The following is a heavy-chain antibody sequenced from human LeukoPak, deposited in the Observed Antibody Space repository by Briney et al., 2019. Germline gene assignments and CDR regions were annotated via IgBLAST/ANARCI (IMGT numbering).Heavy chain of an antibody. CDR2: ISTSGTTA. CDR3: ARAFGDNGMDV. Sequence: GGSLRLSCAVSGFTFSSYGMPWVRQARGKGLEGVSVISTSGTTAYYADSVHGWFTITRNNSNNTLYHQMDSLRDDDTALYCCARAFGDNGMDVWGQGTTVIVSS. CDR1: GFTFSSYG. D-gene: IGHD4-17*01. J-gene: IGHJ6*02. V-gene: IGHV3-23*01.